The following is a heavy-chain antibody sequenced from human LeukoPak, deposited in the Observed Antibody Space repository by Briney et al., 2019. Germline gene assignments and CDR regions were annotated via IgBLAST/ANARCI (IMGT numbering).Heavy chain of an antibody. Sequence: SETLSLTCTVSGGSISSYYWSWIRQPPGKGLEWIGEINHSGSTNYNPSLKSRVTISVDTSKNQFSLKLSSVTAADTAVYYCARGRYSSGWYVDYWGQGTLVTVSS. D-gene: IGHD6-19*01. J-gene: IGHJ4*02. CDR1: GGSISSYY. CDR3: ARGRYSSGWYVDY. CDR2: INHSGST. V-gene: IGHV4-34*01.